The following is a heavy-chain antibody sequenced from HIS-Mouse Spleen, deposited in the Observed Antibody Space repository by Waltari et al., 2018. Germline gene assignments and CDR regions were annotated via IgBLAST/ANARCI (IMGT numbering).Heavy chain of an antibody. CDR1: GYTFTGYY. J-gene: IGHJ3*02. CDR2: INPNRGGT. V-gene: IGHV1-2*02. D-gene: IGHD3-10*01. CDR3: ARRRGFGAFDI. Sequence: QVQLVQSGAEVKKPGASVKVSCKASGYTFTGYYMHWVRQAPGQGLEWMGWINPNRGGTNYAQKFQGRVTMTREPSISTAYMELSRLRSDDTAVYYCARRRGFGAFDIWGQGTMVTVSS.